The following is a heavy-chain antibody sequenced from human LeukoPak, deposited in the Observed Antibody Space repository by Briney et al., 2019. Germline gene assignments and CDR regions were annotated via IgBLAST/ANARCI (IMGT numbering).Heavy chain of an antibody. CDR2: IYDSGSP. CDR1: GGSISRGGYS. J-gene: IGHJ3*02. V-gene: IGHV4-30-2*01. D-gene: IGHD3-22*01. Sequence: TLSLTCALSGGSISRGGYSWNWIRQPPGKGLEWIGYIYDSGSPYYNPSLKSRVTISVDTFKNQFSLKLSTVTAADTAVYYCARDSGYYDSSGYYPDAFDIWGQRTMVTVSS. CDR3: ARDSGYYDSSGYYPDAFDI.